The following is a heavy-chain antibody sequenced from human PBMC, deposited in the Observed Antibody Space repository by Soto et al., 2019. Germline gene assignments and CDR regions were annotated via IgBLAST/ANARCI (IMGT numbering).Heavy chain of an antibody. D-gene: IGHD3-10*01. V-gene: IGHV3-48*01. CDR1: GFTFSDYS. CDR3: ARGMVRNSPPPYYMDV. CDR2: ITSSSSTI. J-gene: IGHJ6*03. Sequence: GSLRLSCATSGFTFSDYSINWVRQAPGKGLEWVSYITSSSSTILYADSAKGRFTISRDNAKNSLYLQMNSLRAEDTAVYYCARGMVRNSPPPYYMDVWGKGTTVTVS.